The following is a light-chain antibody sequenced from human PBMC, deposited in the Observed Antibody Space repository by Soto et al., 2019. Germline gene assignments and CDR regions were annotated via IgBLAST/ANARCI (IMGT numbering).Light chain of an antibody. V-gene: IGLV8-61*01. J-gene: IGLJ2*01. CDR1: SGSVSTSYC. CDR3: VLYMGLGISV. CDR2: NTS. Sequence: QTVVTHEPSFSVSPGGTVTLTCGLSSGSVSTSYCPTWYQQTPGQAPRTLIYNTSTRSSGVPDRFSGSILGNKAALTITGAQTDYESDYYCVLYMGLGISVFGGGTKLTVL.